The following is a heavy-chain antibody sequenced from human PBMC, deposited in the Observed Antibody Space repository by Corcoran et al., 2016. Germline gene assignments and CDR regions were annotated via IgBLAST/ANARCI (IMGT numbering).Heavy chain of an antibody. CDR3: ARSGYSYGLYFDY. CDR2: IYSGGST. D-gene: IGHD5-18*01. Sequence: EVQLVESGGGLIQPGGSLRLSCAASGFTDSSNYMSWVRQAPGKGLEWVSVIYSGGSTYYADSVKGRLTISRDNSKNTLYLQMNSLRAEDTAVYYCARSGYSYGLYFDYWGQGTLVTVSS. CDR1: GFTDSSNY. J-gene: IGHJ4*02. V-gene: IGHV3-53*01.